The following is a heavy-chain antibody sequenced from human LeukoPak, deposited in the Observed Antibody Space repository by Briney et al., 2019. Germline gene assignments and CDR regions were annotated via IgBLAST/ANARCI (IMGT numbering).Heavy chain of an antibody. CDR3: APVPSGTYHLDS. V-gene: IGHV1-46*01. CDR2: INPSGGST. D-gene: IGHD1-26*01. Sequence: GSVKVSCKASRYTFTNYYIHWVRQAPGQGLEWMGIINPSGGSTSYAQNFQGRVTITRDTSTSTVYMELSSLRSEDTAVYFCAPVPSGTYHLDSWGQGTLVTVSS. J-gene: IGHJ4*02. CDR1: RYTFTNYY.